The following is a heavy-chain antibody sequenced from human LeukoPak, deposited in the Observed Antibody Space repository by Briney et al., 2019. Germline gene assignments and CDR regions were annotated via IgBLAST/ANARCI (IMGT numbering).Heavy chain of an antibody. J-gene: IGHJ4*02. Sequence: SETLSLTCAVSGYSIRSDYYWGRIRQPPGKGLEWIGSIYQSGSTHYNPSLKSRVTISIDTSKNQFSLKLSSMTAADTAVYYCARNSSWYFDYWGQGTLVTVSS. CDR2: IYQSGST. CDR1: GYSIRSDYY. D-gene: IGHD6-13*01. V-gene: IGHV4-38-2*01. CDR3: ARNSSWYFDY.